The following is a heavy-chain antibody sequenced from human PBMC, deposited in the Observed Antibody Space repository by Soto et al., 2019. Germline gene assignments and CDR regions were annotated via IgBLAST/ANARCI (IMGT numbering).Heavy chain of an antibody. CDR2: IIPLFNVA. V-gene: IGHV1-69*17. J-gene: IGHJ3*01. Sequence: QVQLVQSGPEVKKPGSSVKVSCEASGGTFSNFAVNWVRQAPGQGLEWVGGIIPLFNVAKYAQKFECRVTIVADHSTSSAYMVSRSLRSDVTAVYYCASSVTDVLGYNYKDTEFLDLLGHGTMVTVS. CDR1: GGTFSNFA. D-gene: IGHD1-20*01. CDR3: ASSVTDVLGYNYKDTEFLDL.